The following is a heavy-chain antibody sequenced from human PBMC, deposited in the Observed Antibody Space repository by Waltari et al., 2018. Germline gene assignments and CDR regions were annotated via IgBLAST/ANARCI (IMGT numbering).Heavy chain of an antibody. CDR1: GYSISSGYY. Sequence: QVQLQESGPGLVKPSETLSLTCAVSGYSISSGYYWGWIRQPPGKGLEWIGSIYHSGSTYYNPSLKSRVTISVDTSKNQFSLKLSSVTAADTAVYYCAREICCSGGNCYLSYFDYWGQGTLVTVSS. J-gene: IGHJ4*02. V-gene: IGHV4-38-2*02. CDR3: AREICCSGGNCYLSYFDY. D-gene: IGHD2-15*01. CDR2: IYHSGST.